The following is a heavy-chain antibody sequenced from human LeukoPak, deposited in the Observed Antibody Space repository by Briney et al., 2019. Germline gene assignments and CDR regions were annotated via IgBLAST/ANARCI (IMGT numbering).Heavy chain of an antibody. CDR3: TRHAYNYDSVFNI. V-gene: IGHV4-59*01. D-gene: IGHD5-18*01. J-gene: IGHJ3*02. CDR2: MSSSGSS. CDR1: GGSLSYYY. Sequence: PSETLSLTCTVSGGSLSYYYWSWIRQPPGKGLEWSAFMSSSGSSNYNPSLKSRVTMSVDTSNNQLSLKLNSVTAADTAVYYCTRHAYNYDSVFNIWGQGKMVTVSS.